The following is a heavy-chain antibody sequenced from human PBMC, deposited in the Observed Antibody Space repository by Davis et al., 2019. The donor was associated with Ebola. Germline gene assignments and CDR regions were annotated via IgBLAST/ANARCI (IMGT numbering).Heavy chain of an antibody. V-gene: IGHV1-69*06. CDR3: ARGGIAARPNNWFDP. CDR1: GGTFSSYA. D-gene: IGHD6-6*01. Sequence: SVKVSCKASGGTFSSYAISWVRQAPGQGLEWMGGINPIFGTANYAQKFQGRVTITADKSTSTAYMELSSLRSEDTAVYYCARGGIAARPNNWFDPWGQGTLVTVSS. J-gene: IGHJ5*02. CDR2: INPIFGTA.